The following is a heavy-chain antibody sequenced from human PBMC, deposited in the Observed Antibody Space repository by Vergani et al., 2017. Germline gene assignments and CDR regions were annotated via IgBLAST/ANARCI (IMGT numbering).Heavy chain of an antibody. CDR3: AREATDDYGESDDYFDY. CDR2: INHSGST. CDR1: GGSFSGYY. D-gene: IGHD4-17*01. Sequence: QVQLQQWGAGLLKPSETLSLTCAVYGGSFSGYYWSWIRQPPGKGLEWIGEINHSGSTNYNPSLKSRVTISVDTSKNQFSLKLSSVTAADTAVYYCAREATDDYGESDDYFDYWGQGTLVTVSS. V-gene: IGHV4-34*01. J-gene: IGHJ4*02.